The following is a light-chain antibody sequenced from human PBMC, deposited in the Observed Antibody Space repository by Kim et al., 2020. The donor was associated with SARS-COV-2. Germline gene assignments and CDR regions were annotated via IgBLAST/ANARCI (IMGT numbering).Light chain of an antibody. CDR2: GEK. Sequence: VALGQTVRITCRRDSLRRSFPNWYQQRPGQAPVVIIYGEKKRPSGSPDRFSGSRSGDTASLTITGAQAEDEGDYFRHSRDRTGDQIFGSGTKVTVL. CDR1: SLRRSF. CDR3: HSRDRTGDQI. V-gene: IGLV3-19*01. J-gene: IGLJ1*01.